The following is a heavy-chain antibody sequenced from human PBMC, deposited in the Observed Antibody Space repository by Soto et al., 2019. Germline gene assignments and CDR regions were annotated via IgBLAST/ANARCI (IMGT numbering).Heavy chain of an antibody. CDR1: GGSISSSNW. CDR2: IYHSGST. Sequence: SETLSLTCAVSGGSISSSNWWSWVRQPPGKGLEWIGEIYHSGSTNYNPSLKSRVTISVDKSKNQFSLKLSSVTAADTAVYYCARDANWLPTPDYYYYYYGMDVWGQGTTVTVSS. CDR3: ARDANWLPTPDYYYYYYGMDV. D-gene: IGHD3-9*01. J-gene: IGHJ6*02. V-gene: IGHV4-4*02.